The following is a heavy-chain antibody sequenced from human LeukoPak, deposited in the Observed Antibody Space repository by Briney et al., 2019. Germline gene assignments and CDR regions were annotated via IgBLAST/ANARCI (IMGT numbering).Heavy chain of an antibody. CDR1: GFTFSNAW. Sequence: GGSLRLSCAASGFTFSNAWMSWVRQAPGKGLEWVSVIYSGGSTYYADSVKGRFTISRHNSKNTLYLQMNSLRAEDTAVYYCARDAIAVAGPNWYFDLWGRGTLVTVSS. CDR3: ARDAIAVAGPNWYFDL. D-gene: IGHD6-19*01. V-gene: IGHV3-53*04. J-gene: IGHJ2*01. CDR2: IYSGGST.